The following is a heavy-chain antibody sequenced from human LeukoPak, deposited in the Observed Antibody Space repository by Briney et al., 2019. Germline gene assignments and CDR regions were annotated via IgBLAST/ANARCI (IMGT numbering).Heavy chain of an antibody. CDR3: ARSYDSSGYYRMDV. V-gene: IGHV1-46*01. CDR2: INPSGGST. J-gene: IGHJ6*02. D-gene: IGHD3-22*01. CDR1: GFIFSRSA. Sequence: SVKVSCKASGFIFSRSAVQWVRQAPGQGLEWMGIINPSGGSTNYAQNFQDRLTMTRDTSTSTVYMELSSLRSEDTAVYYCARSYDSSGYYRMDVWGQGTTVTVSS.